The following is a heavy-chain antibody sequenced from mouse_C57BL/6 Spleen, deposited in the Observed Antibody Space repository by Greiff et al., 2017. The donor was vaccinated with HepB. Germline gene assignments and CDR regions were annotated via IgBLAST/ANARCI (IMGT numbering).Heavy chain of an antibody. D-gene: IGHD2-3*01. CDR1: GYSITSGYY. J-gene: IGHJ1*03. CDR2: ISYDGSN. CDR3: AREDDGYFAWYFDV. V-gene: IGHV3-6*01. Sequence: VQLKQSGPGLVKPSQSLSLTCSVTGYSITSGYYWNWIRQFPGNKLEWMGYISYDGSNNYNPSLKNRISITRDTSKNQFFLKLNSVTTEDTATYYCAREDDGYFAWYFDVWGTGTTVTVSS.